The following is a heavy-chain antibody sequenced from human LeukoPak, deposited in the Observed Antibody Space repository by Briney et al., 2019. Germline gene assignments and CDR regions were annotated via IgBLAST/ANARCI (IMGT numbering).Heavy chain of an antibody. CDR3: ARDRGYDYVWGSYRYDY. CDR2: IYYCGST. Sequence: SETLSLTCTVSGGSISSYYWSWIRQPPGKGLEWIGYIYYCGSTNYNPSLKSRVTISVDTSKNQFSLKLSSVTAADTAVYYCARDRGYDYVWGSYRYDYWGQGTLVTVSS. CDR1: GGSISSYY. D-gene: IGHD3-16*02. V-gene: IGHV4-59*01. J-gene: IGHJ4*02.